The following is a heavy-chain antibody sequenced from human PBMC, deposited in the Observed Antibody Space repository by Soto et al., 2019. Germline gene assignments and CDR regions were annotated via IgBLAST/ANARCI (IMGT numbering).Heavy chain of an antibody. CDR2: IKYKTDGGTT. CDR3: TTEGYFSSTSCTTDFDY. J-gene: IGHJ4*02. V-gene: IGHV3-15*01. CDR1: GFTFSNAG. Sequence: EVQLVESGGGLVKPGGSLRLSCAASGFTFSNAGMSWVRQAPGKGLEWVGRIKYKTDGGTTDYAAPVKGRFTISRDDSKNTLYLQMNSLKTEDTAVYYCTTEGYFSSTSCTTDFDYWGQGTLVTVSS. D-gene: IGHD2-2*01.